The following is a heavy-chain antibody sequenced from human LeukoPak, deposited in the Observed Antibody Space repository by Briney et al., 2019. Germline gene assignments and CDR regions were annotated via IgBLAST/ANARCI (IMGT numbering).Heavy chain of an antibody. V-gene: IGHV4-39*07. CDR1: GGSISSSSYY. J-gene: IGHJ5*02. CDR3: AREASRMLPGWFDP. CDR2: IYYSGST. Sequence: SETLSLTCTVSGGSISSSSYYWGWIRQPPGKGLEWIGSIYYSGSTYYNPSLKSRVTISVDTSKNQFSLKLSSVTAADTAVYYCAREASRMLPGWFDPWGQGTLVTVSS. D-gene: IGHD2-15*01.